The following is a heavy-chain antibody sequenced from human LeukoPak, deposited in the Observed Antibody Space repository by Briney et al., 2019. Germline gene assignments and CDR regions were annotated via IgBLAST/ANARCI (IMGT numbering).Heavy chain of an antibody. CDR3: ARGSGSTTDAFDI. V-gene: IGHV5-51*01. Sequence: GESLKISCKGSGYSFTSYWIGWVRQMPGKGLEWMGIIYPGDSNTRYRPSFQGQVTISADKSISTAYLQWSSLKASDTAMYYCARGSGSTTDAFDIWGQGTMVTVSS. D-gene: IGHD3-10*01. CDR2: IYPGDSNT. J-gene: IGHJ3*02. CDR1: GYSFTSYW.